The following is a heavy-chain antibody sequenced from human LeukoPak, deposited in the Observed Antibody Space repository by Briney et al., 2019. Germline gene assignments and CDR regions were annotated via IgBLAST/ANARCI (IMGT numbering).Heavy chain of an antibody. Sequence: SVTVSCKASGGTFSSYAISWVRQAPGRGREWMGGIIPIFGTANYAQKFQGRVTITTDESTSTAYMELSSLSSEDTAVYYCASVYDFWSGYYMDVWGKGTTVTVSS. CDR2: IIPIFGTA. V-gene: IGHV1-69*05. J-gene: IGHJ6*03. D-gene: IGHD3-3*01. CDR3: ASVYDFWSGYYMDV. CDR1: GGTFSSYA.